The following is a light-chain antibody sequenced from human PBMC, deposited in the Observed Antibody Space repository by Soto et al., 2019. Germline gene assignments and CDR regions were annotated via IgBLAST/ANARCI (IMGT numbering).Light chain of an antibody. Sequence: QTVVTQESSFSVSPGGTVTLTCGLISGSVSTANNPNWYQQTPGQAPRTLIYSTSTRSSGVPDRFSGSILGNKAALAITGAEDDDESDYYCALFMGNGISVFGTGTKLTVL. J-gene: IGLJ1*01. CDR1: SGSVSTANN. V-gene: IGLV8-61*01. CDR2: STS. CDR3: ALFMGNGISV.